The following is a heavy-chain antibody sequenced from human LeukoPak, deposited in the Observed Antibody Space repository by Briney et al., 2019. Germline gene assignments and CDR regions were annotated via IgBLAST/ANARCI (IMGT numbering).Heavy chain of an antibody. CDR3: AKYDSHYYYYYMDV. D-gene: IGHD1-1*01. V-gene: IGHV3-23*01. J-gene: IGHJ6*03. Sequence: GGSLRLSCAASGFTFNSYAMSWVRQAPGKGLEWVSGIGGSGGSTDYADSVKGRVTISRDNSKNTLYLQMSSLRAEDTAVYYCAKYDSHYYYYYMDVWGKGTTVTVSS. CDR2: IGGSGGST. CDR1: GFTFNSYA.